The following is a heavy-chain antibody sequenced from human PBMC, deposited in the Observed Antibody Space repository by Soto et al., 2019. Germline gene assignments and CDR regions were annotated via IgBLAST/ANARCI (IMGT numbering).Heavy chain of an antibody. J-gene: IGHJ4*02. Sequence: QVHLVQSGADGRKSGSSVRVSCTASGGGTLSNDAISWVRQAPGQGLECLGRISPFFGTTDYSQSFQGRLTMTADASKGTFYMDLRSLKSDDTAVYYCAREVVTETTWGSFDSWGQGTLVTVSS. CDR3: AREVVTETTWGSFDS. CDR2: ISPFFGTT. V-gene: IGHV1-69*01. D-gene: IGHD2-21*02. CDR1: GGGTLSNDA.